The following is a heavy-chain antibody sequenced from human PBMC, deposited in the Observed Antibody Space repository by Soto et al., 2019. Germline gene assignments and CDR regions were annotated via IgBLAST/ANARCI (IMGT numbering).Heavy chain of an antibody. Sequence: GGSLILSCAASGFTFSSYVMHWVRQAPGKGLEWVAVIWYDGSNKYYADSVKGRFTISRDNSKNTLYLQMNSLRAEDTAVYYCARDGKQQLADAFDIWGQGTMVTVSS. D-gene: IGHD6-13*01. CDR1: GFTFSSYV. V-gene: IGHV3-33*01. CDR2: IWYDGSNK. CDR3: ARDGKQQLADAFDI. J-gene: IGHJ3*02.